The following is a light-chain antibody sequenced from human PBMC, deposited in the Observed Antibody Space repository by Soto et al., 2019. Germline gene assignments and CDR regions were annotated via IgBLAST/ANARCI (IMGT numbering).Light chain of an antibody. V-gene: IGKV3-20*01. CDR1: QSVSSY. CDR3: QQYGSSPRT. CDR2: AAS. J-gene: IGKJ3*01. Sequence: EIVLTQSPGTLSLSPGERATLSCRASQSVSSYLAWYQQKPGQAPRLLIYAASNRATGVPARFSGSGSGTDFTLTISRLEPEDFAVYYCQQYGSSPRTFGPGTKVDI.